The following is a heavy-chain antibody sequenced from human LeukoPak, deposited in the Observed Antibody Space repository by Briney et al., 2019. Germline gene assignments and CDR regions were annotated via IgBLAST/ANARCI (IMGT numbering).Heavy chain of an antibody. CDR1: GGSFSGYY. CDR3: ASPEGGAANFDAFDI. Sequence: SETLSLTCAVYGGSFSGYYWSWIRQPPGKGLEWIGEINHGGSTNYNPSLKSRVTISVDTSKNQFSLKLSSVTAADTAVYYCASPEGGAANFDAFDIWGQGTMVTVSS. J-gene: IGHJ3*02. V-gene: IGHV4-34*01. D-gene: IGHD1-26*01. CDR2: INHGGST.